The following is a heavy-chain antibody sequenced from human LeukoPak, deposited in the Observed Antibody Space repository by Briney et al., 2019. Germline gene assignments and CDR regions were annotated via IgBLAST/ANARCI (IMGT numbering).Heavy chain of an antibody. CDR3: ARDRYSGSPTTIFDY. CDR2: IKQDGSEK. Sequence: GGSLRLSRAASGFTFSSYWMSWVRQAPGKGLEWVANIKQDGSEKYYVDSVKGRFTISRDNAKNSLYLQMNSLRAEDTAVYYCARDRYSGSPTTIFDYWGQGTLVTVSS. CDR1: GFTFSSYW. V-gene: IGHV3-7*03. D-gene: IGHD1-26*01. J-gene: IGHJ4*02.